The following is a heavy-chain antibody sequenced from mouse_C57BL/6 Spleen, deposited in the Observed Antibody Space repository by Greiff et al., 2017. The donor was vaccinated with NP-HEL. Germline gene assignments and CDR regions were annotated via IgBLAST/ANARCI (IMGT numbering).Heavy chain of an antibody. D-gene: IGHD2-5*01. V-gene: IGHV1-4*01. CDR1: GYTFTSYT. Sequence: LQESGAELARPGASVKMSCKASGYTFTSYTMHWVKQRPGQGLEWIGYINPSSGYTKYNQKFKDKATLTADKSSSTAYMQLSSLTSEDSAVYYCARGSNPHWYFDVWGTGTTVTVSS. CDR3: ARGSNPHWYFDV. J-gene: IGHJ1*03. CDR2: INPSSGYT.